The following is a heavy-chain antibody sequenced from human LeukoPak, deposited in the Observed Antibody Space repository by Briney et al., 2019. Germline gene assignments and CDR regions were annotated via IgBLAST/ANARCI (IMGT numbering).Heavy chain of an antibody. CDR3: ARGDEFDY. Sequence: GGSLRLSCAASGFTVSSNYMSWVRQAPGKGLEWVSVIYSDDSTYYADAVKGRFTIPRDNSKNTLFLQMNSLRAEDTAVYYCARGDEFDYWGQGTLVTVSS. V-gene: IGHV3-53*01. CDR2: IYSDDST. CDR1: GFTVSSNY. J-gene: IGHJ4*02.